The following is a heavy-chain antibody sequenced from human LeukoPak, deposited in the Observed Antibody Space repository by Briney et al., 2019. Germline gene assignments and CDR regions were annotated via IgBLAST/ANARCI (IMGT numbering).Heavy chain of an antibody. CDR3: ARVDCSGGSCYTTFDY. Sequence: GSVKVSCKASGYTFTSYGISWVRQAPGQGLEWMGWISACNGNTNYAQKLQGRVTMTTDTSTSTAYMELRSLRSDDTAVYYCARVDCSGGSCYTTFDYWGQGTLVTVSS. CDR2: ISACNGNT. V-gene: IGHV1-18*01. CDR1: GYTFTSYG. J-gene: IGHJ4*02. D-gene: IGHD2-15*01.